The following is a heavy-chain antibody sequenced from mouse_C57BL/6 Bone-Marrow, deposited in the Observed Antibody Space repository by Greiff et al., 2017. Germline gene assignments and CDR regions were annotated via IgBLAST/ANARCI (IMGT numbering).Heavy chain of an antibody. CDR2: IDPENGDT. CDR3: TSSGLFAY. J-gene: IGHJ3*01. CDR1: GFNIKDDY. V-gene: IGHV14-4*01. Sequence: VQLQQSGAELVRPGASVKLSCTASGFNIKDDYMNWVKQRPEQGLEWIGWIDPENGDTEYASKFQGKATITADTSSNTAYLQLSSLTSEDTAVYSCTSSGLFAYWGQGTLVTVSA. D-gene: IGHD3-2*02.